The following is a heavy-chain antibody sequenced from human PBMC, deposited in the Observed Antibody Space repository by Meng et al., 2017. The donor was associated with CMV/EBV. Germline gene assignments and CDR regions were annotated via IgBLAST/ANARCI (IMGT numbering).Heavy chain of an antibody. Sequence: SETLSLTCAVYGGSFSGYYWSWIRQPPGKGLEWIGEINHSGSTNYNPSLKSRVTISVDTSKNQFSLKLSSVTAADTAVYYCARGRWIFGVVGLGMDVWGQGTTVTVSS. V-gene: IGHV4-34*01. CDR2: INHSGST. CDR1: GGSFSGYY. CDR3: ARGRWIFGVVGLGMDV. D-gene: IGHD3-3*01. J-gene: IGHJ6*02.